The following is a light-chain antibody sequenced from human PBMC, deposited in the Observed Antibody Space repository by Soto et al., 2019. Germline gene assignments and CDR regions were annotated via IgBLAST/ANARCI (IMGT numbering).Light chain of an antibody. CDR3: QQFETSST. Sequence: DIVLTQTPDTLSLSAGEGAALSCRASQRVSGIYLSWFQQRFGQPPRLLIYGAVNRATGGPDRFSGYGSGTDFTLTIIRLEPEDSGVYYCQQFETSSTFGQGTKVEIK. J-gene: IGKJ1*01. V-gene: IGKV3-20*01. CDR1: QRVSGIY. CDR2: GAV.